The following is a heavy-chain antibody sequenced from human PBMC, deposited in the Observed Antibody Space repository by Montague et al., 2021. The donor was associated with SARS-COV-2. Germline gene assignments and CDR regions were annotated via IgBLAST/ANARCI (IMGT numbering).Heavy chain of an antibody. CDR3: ARDRDWDDWCGMDV. CDR2: ISSSGGGSTK. Sequence: SLRLSCAASGFIFSSYEMNWVRQAPGKGLEWISYISSSGGGSTKXXTYSVKGRFTISRDNAKNSLYLQMNSLGVEDTAIYYCARDRDWDDWCGMDVWGQGTTVTVSS. J-gene: IGHJ6*02. V-gene: IGHV3-48*03. CDR1: GFIFSSYE. D-gene: IGHD2-21*01.